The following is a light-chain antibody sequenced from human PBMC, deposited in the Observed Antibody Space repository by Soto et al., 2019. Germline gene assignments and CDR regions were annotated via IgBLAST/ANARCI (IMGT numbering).Light chain of an antibody. CDR1: QSISSY. Sequence: EIVLTQSPAILSLSPGERATLSCRASQSISSYLAWYQHKPGQAPRLLIHDASNRATGIPARFSGSGSGTEFTLTISSLQPDDFATYYCQHYNSYSEAFGQGTKVDIK. CDR2: DAS. CDR3: QHYNSYSEA. J-gene: IGKJ1*01. V-gene: IGKV3-11*01.